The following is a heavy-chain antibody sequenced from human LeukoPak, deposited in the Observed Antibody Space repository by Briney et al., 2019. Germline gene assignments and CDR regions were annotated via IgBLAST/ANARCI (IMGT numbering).Heavy chain of an antibody. D-gene: IGHD6-13*01. CDR1: GYTFTSYG. Sequence: ASVKVSCKASGYTFTSYGISWVRQAPGQGLEWMGWISAYNGNTNYAQKLQGRVTMITDTSTSTAYMELRSLRSDDTAVYYCARYIPLTTYSSSLPTNWFDPWGQGTLVTVSS. J-gene: IGHJ5*02. CDR2: ISAYNGNT. V-gene: IGHV1-18*01. CDR3: ARYIPLTTYSSSLPTNWFDP.